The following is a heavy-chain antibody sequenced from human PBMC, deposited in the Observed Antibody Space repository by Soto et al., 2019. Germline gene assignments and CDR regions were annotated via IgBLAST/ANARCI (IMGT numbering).Heavy chain of an antibody. V-gene: IGHV3-15*07. CDR2: IKTTTEGGPT. Sequence: EVQLVESGGGFIQPGGSLRLSCAASGLPISNAWMNWVRQAPGKGLEWVGRIKTTTEGGPTVYAAAVKGRFTVSRDDSQNTLYLQMNSLKTEDTAVYYCTTGSVEGVWGQGTTVTVSS. J-gene: IGHJ6*02. D-gene: IGHD2-15*01. CDR1: GLPISNAW. CDR3: TTGSVEGV.